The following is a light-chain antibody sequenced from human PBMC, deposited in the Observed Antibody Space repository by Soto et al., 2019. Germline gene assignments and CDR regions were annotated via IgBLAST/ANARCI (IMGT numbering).Light chain of an antibody. CDR1: QRLPSTN. J-gene: IGKJ5*01. V-gene: IGKV3-20*01. CDR3: QQYTNSPLT. CDR2: GAS. Sequence: DIVVTQFPRTLPLSQGEGATLSCRASQRLPSTNLAWYQQRPGQAPRLLIYGASSRATGIPDRCSGSGSGTDFTLTISRLEPEDFAVYFCQQYTNSPLTFGQGTRLE.